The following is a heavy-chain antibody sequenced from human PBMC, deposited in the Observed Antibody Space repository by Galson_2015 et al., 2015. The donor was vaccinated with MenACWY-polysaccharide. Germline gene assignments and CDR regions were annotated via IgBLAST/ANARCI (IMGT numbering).Heavy chain of an antibody. CDR3: ARNPSRLDIAAASH. CDR2: IRNDGRK. D-gene: IGHD6-13*01. V-gene: IGHV3-30*02. J-gene: IGHJ4*02. CDR1: GFNFGGNG. Sequence: SLRLSCAGSGFNFGGNGLHWGRQAPGKGLEWVALIRNDGRKHYPDAVKGRFTISRDNSKNTLYLQMNSLRPEDTAVYYCARNPSRLDIAAASHWGQGALVSVSS.